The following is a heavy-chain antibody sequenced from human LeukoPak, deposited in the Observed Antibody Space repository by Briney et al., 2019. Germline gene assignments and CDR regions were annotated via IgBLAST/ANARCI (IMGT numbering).Heavy chain of an antibody. J-gene: IGHJ4*02. CDR2: INHSGST. CDR1: GGSFSGYY. D-gene: IGHD3-22*01. Sequence: SETLSLTCAVYGGSFSGYYWSWIRQAPGKGLEWIWEINHSGSTNYNPSLKSRVTISVDTSKNQFSLKLSSVTAADTAVYYCARWSPYDSSGYYSDYWGQGTLVTVSS. V-gene: IGHV4-34*01. CDR3: ARWSPYDSSGYYSDY.